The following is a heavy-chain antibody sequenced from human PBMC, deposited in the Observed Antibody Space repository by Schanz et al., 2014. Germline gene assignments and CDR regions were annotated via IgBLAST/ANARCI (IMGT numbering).Heavy chain of an antibody. Sequence: QVQLVESGGGLVKPGGSLRLSCVASGFTFSDYYMSWIRQAPGKGLEWVSYISSSSSYTNYADSVKGRFTISRDNAKNSLYLQMNSLRAEDTAVYYCARRVPYSFGLDVWGQGATVTVSS. V-gene: IGHV3-11*06. CDR2: ISSSSSYT. CDR3: ARRVPYSFGLDV. CDR1: GFTFSDYY. D-gene: IGHD1-1*01. J-gene: IGHJ6*02.